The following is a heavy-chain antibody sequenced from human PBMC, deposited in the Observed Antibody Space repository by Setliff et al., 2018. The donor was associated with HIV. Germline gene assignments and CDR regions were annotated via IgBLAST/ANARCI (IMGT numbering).Heavy chain of an antibody. D-gene: IGHD5-18*01. J-gene: IGHJ5*02. V-gene: IGHV4-38-2*02. Sequence: SSETLSLTCTVSGYSISSGYYWGWIRQPPGKGLEWIGSIRQCGSTYYNSSLKSRVTMSVDTSKNKFSLKLSSVAAADTAVYYCARDLGSAYSYAQGRFDPWGQGTLVTVSS. CDR1: GYSISSGYY. CDR3: ARDLGSAYSYAQGRFDP. CDR2: IRQCGST.